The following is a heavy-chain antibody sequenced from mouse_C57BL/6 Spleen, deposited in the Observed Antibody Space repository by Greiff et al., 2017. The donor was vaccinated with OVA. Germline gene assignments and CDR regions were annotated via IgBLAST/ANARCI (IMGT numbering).Heavy chain of an antibody. J-gene: IGHJ4*01. D-gene: IGHD1-1*01. V-gene: IGHV1-81*01. CDR1: GYPFTSYG. CDR3: DYGSSYDAMDY. CDR2: IYPRSGNT. Sequence: VQLQQSGAELARPGASVKLSSKASGYPFTSYGLSWVKQRTGRGLEWIGEIYPRSGNTYYNEKFKGKATLTADKSSSTAYMELRSLTSEDSAVYFCDYGSSYDAMDYWGQGTSVTVSS.